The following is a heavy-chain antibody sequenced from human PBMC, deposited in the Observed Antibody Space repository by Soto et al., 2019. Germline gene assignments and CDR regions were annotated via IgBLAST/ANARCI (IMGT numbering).Heavy chain of an antibody. CDR1: GFTFSSYA. D-gene: IGHD3-16*01. CDR2: ISYDGSNK. CDR3: ASRGVDGGTYFDY. V-gene: IGHV3-30-3*01. J-gene: IGHJ4*02. Sequence: QVQLVESGGGVVQPGRSLRLSCAASGFTFSSYAMHWVRQAPGKGLEWVAVISYDGSNKYYADSVKGRLTISRDNSKNTLYLQMNSLRAEDTAVYYCASRGVDGGTYFDYWGQGTLVTVSS.